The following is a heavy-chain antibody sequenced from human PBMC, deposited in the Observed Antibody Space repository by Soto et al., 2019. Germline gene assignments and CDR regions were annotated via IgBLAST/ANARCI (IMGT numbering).Heavy chain of an antibody. Sequence: QVQLVQSGAEVKKPGSSVKVSCKASGGTFSSYAISWVRQAPGQGLEWMGGIIPIFGTANYAQKFQGRVTITADESPRTAYMELSNLRSEDTAVYYCARDNAKYSSSPSWFDPWGQGTLVTVSS. J-gene: IGHJ5*02. D-gene: IGHD6-6*01. V-gene: IGHV1-69*01. CDR1: GGTFSSYA. CDR2: IIPIFGTA. CDR3: ARDNAKYSSSPSWFDP.